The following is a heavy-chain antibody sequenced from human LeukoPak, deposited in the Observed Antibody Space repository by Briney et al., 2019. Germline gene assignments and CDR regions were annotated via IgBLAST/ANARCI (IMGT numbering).Heavy chain of an antibody. CDR1: GGTFSSYA. D-gene: IGHD4-17*01. V-gene: IGHV1-69*04. CDR3: ARGDGDYFLGVYFDY. J-gene: IGHJ4*02. CDR2: IIPILGIA. Sequence: SVKVSCKASGGTFSSYAISWVRQAPGQGLEWMGRIIPILGIANYAQKFQGRVTITADKSTSTAYMELSSLRSEDTAVYYCARGDGDYFLGVYFDYWGQGTLVTVSS.